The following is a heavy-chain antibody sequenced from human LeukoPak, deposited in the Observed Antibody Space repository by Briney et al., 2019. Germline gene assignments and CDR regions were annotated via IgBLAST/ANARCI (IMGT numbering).Heavy chain of an antibody. CDR3: AKDVGSSWSYYFDY. CDR2: ISGSGGST. D-gene: IGHD6-13*01. CDR1: GFTFSSQT. Sequence: GGSLRLPCAASGFTFSSQTMSWVRQAPGKGLEWVSAISGSGGSTYYADSVKGRFTISRDNSKNTLYLKMNSLRAEDTAVYYCAKDVGSSWSYYFDYWGQGTLVTVSS. V-gene: IGHV3-23*01. J-gene: IGHJ4*02.